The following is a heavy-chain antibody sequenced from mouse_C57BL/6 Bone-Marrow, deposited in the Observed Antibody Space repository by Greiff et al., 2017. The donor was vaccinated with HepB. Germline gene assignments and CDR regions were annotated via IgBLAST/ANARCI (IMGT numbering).Heavy chain of an antibody. CDR1: GFTFSSYG. J-gene: IGHJ4*01. CDR3: ASPTIVTTYYAMDY. V-gene: IGHV5-6*01. CDR2: ISSGGSYT. D-gene: IGHD2-5*01. Sequence: EVQGVESGGDLVKPGGSLKLSCAASGFTFSSYGMSWVRQTPDKLLEWVATISSGGSYTYYPDSVKGRFTISRDNAKNTLYLQMRSLKSEDTAMYYCASPTIVTTYYAMDYWGQGTSVTVSS.